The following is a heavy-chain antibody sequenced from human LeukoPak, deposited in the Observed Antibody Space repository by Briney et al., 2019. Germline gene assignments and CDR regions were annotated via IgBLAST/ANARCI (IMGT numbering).Heavy chain of an antibody. CDR1: GFTFGSYA. D-gene: IGHD1-26*01. Sequence: GGSLRLSCAAPGFTFGSYAMHWARQAPGKGLEWVSVISYEGSNQYYADSVKGRLTLSRDNSRNTLFLQMNSLRAEDTAVYYCMRGSGDTVFDWVDDWGQGTLVIVSS. V-gene: IGHV3-30*01. CDR3: MRGSGDTVFDWVDD. CDR2: ISYEGSNQ. J-gene: IGHJ5*02.